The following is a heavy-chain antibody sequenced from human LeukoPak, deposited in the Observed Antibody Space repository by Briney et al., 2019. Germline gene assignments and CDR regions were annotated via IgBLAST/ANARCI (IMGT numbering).Heavy chain of an antibody. J-gene: IGHJ4*02. CDR2: ISSSGSTI. CDR1: GFTFSDYY. Sequence: GGSLRLSCAASGFTFSDYYMSWIRQAPGKGLEWVSYISSSGSTIYYADSVKGRFTISRDNAKNSLYLQMNSLRAEDTAVYYCARVGEYCSSISCHDYWGPGTLVTVSS. CDR3: ARVGEYCSSISCHDY. D-gene: IGHD2-2*01. V-gene: IGHV3-11*01.